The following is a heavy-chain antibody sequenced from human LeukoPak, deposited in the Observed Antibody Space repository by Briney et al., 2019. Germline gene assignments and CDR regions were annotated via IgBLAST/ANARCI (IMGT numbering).Heavy chain of an antibody. V-gene: IGHV3-7*01. D-gene: IGHD4-17*01. CDR1: GFTFSGSW. CDR3: ARDPDHGALDI. Sequence: QPGGFLRFSCAASGFTFSGSWMSWVRQAPGKGLEWVADLNQDGSRIYYVDSVKGRFTVSRDNAKNSLYLLMDSLRAEDTAIYFCARDPDHGALDIWGQGTLVTVSP. CDR2: LNQDGSRI. J-gene: IGHJ3*02.